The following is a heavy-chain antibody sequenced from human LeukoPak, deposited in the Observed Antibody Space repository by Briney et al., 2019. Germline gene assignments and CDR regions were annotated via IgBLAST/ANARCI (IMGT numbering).Heavy chain of an antibody. V-gene: IGHV4-34*01. CDR2: INHSGST. J-gene: IGHJ5*02. CDR1: GGSFSGYY. Sequence: SETLSLTCAVYGGSFSGYYWSWIRQPPGKGLEWIGEINHSGSTNYNPSLKSRVTISVDTSKNQFSLKLSSVTAADTAVYYCARGGGSELNNWNILKTAFDPWGQGTLVTVSS. CDR3: ARGGGSELNNWNILKTAFDP. D-gene: IGHD1-20*01.